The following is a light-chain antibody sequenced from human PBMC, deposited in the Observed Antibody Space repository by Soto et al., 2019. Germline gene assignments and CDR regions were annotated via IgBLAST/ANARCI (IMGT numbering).Light chain of an antibody. CDR2: GAS. CDR1: QSVSSSY. CDR3: QQYNDWPRT. V-gene: IGKV3-20*01. J-gene: IGKJ1*01. Sequence: EIVLTQSRSTLPLSPGDRATLSYRASQSVSSSYLAWYQQKPGQAPGLXSYGASSRATGISARFSGSGSGTEFTLTISRLQSEDLAVYYCQQYNDWPRTFGQGTKVDIK.